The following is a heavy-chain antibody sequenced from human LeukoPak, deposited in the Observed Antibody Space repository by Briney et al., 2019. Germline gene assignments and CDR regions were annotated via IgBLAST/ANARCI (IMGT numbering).Heavy chain of an antibody. CDR1: GYIFFNYG. J-gene: IGHJ4*02. Sequence: ASVKVSCKASGYIFFNYGISWVRQAPGQGLEWVGIINPRGGSASSAQRFQGRVTLTRDTSTSTVYMELSSLRSEDTAVYYCARDYHGSGSLTTFDYWGQGTLVTVSS. CDR3: ARDYHGSGSLTTFDY. CDR2: INPRGGSA. V-gene: IGHV1-46*01. D-gene: IGHD3-10*01.